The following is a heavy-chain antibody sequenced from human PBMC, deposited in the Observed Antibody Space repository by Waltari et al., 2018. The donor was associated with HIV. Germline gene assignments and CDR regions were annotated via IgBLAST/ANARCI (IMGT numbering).Heavy chain of an antibody. CDR3: ARLRFHSLYYFDS. J-gene: IGHJ4*02. CDR2: IYYSGTA. D-gene: IGHD3-16*01. CDR1: GASISSSSYY. Sequence: QLHLQESGPGLVEPSETLSLTCSVSGASISSSSYYWAWIRQPPGKGLEWIGAIYYSGTAYYNPSIKSRVSASLDAYKTELPLKLTSVTAKDTALYYCARLRFHSLYYFDSWGPGILVTVSS. V-gene: IGHV4-39*01.